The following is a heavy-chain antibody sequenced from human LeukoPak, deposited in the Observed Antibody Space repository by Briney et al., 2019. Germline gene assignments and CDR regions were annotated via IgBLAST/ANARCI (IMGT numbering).Heavy chain of an antibody. CDR1: GFTLSSYC. CDR2: INSDGSST. Sequence: GGSLRLSCADSGFTLSSYCVHCVRHAPGKGLVWVSRINSDGSSTRYADSARGRFTISRDNTKNTLYLQMNSMRAEDTAVYYCARARLYYYDSSGYYLEGFDYWGQGTLVTVSS. CDR3: ARARLYYYDSSGYYLEGFDY. V-gene: IGHV3-74*01. D-gene: IGHD3-22*01. J-gene: IGHJ4*02.